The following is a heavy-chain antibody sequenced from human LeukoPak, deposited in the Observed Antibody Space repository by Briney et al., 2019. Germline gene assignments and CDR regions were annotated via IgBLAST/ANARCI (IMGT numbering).Heavy chain of an antibody. D-gene: IGHD3-22*01. CDR3: ARHGADYYDSSGYYLALTWFDP. CDR1: GGSFSGYY. Sequence: PSETLSLTCAVYGGSFSGYYWSWIRQPPGKGLEWIGEINHSGSTNYNPSLKSRVTISVDTSKNQFSLKLSSVTAADTAVYYCARHGADYYDSSGYYLALTWFDPWGQGTLVTVSS. J-gene: IGHJ5*02. CDR2: INHSGST. V-gene: IGHV4-34*01.